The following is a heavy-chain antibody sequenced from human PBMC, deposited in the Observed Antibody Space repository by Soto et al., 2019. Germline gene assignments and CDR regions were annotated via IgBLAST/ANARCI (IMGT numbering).Heavy chain of an antibody. V-gene: IGHV3-72*01. CDR1: GFTFSDHL. CDR2: IRTKANSYTT. Sequence: EVQLVESGGGLVQPGGSLRLSCAVSGFTFSDHLMDWVRQAPGKGLEWVGRIRTKANSYTTEYAASVKGRFTISRDDSKNSLFLQMNSLNTEDTAVYYCARRPGSDRTNDYWGQGTLVTVSS. CDR3: ARRPGSDRTNDY. D-gene: IGHD1-26*01. J-gene: IGHJ4*02.